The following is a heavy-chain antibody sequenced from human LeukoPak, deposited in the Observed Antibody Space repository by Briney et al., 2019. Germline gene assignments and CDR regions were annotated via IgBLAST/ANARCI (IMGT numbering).Heavy chain of an antibody. D-gene: IGHD6-6*01. CDR1: GFTFDDYA. V-gene: IGHV3-9*01. Sequence: PGGSLRLSCAASGFTFDDYAMHWVRQAPGKGLEWVSGISWNSGSIGYADSVKGRFTISRDNAKNSLYLQMNSLRAEDTALYYCAKAPAESIAVLYYFDYWGQGTLVTVSS. CDR3: AKAPAESIAVLYYFDY. J-gene: IGHJ4*02. CDR2: ISWNSGSI.